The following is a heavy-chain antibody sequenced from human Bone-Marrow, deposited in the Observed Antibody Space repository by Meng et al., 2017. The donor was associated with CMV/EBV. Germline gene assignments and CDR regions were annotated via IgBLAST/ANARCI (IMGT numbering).Heavy chain of an antibody. J-gene: IGHJ6*02. Sequence: GESLKISCAASGFTFSSYSMNWVRQAPGKGLEWVSYISSSSSTIYYADSVKGRFTISRDNAKNSLYLQMNSLRAEDTAVYYWARQSGNPRVYYYYYGMDVWGQGTTVTVSS. CDR1: GFTFSSYS. CDR2: ISSSSSTI. V-gene: IGHV3-48*04. D-gene: IGHD1-26*01. CDR3: ARQSGNPRVYYYYYGMDV.